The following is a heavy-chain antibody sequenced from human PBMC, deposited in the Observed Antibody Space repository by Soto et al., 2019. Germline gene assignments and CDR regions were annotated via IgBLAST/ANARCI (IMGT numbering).Heavy chain of an antibody. CDR3: ARDIRQYDSSGYENWFDP. V-gene: IGHV4-30-4*01. CDR1: GGSISSGDYY. D-gene: IGHD3-22*01. CDR2: IYYSGST. Sequence: PSEILSLTCTVSGGSISSGDYYWSWIRQPPGKGLEWIGYIYYSGSTYYNPSLKSRVTISVDTSKNQFSLKLSAVTAADTAVYYCARDIRQYDSSGYENWFDPWGQGTLVTVSS. J-gene: IGHJ5*02.